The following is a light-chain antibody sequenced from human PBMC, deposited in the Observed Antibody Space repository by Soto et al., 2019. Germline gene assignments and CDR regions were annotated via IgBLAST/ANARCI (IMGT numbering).Light chain of an antibody. CDR1: SSDVGGYNY. CDR2: EVS. V-gene: IGLV2-8*01. J-gene: IGLJ2*01. CDR3: SSYAGSKV. Sequence: QSVLTQPPSASGSPGQSVTISCTGTSSDVGGYNYVSWYQQHPGKAPKLMIYEVSKRPSGVPDHFSGSKSGNTASLTVSGLQAEDEADYYCSSYAGSKVFGGGTKLTVL.